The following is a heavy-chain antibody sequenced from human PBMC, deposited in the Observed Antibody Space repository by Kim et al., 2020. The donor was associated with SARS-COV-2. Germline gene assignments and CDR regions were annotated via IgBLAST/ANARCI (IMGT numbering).Heavy chain of an antibody. J-gene: IGHJ6*02. CDR2: IGTAGDT. CDR3: AREQRYCSSTSCSGDGMDV. Sequence: GGSLRLSCAASGFTFSSYDMHWVRQATGKGLEWVSAIGTAGDTYYPGSVKGRFTISRENAKNSLYLQMNSLRAGDTAVYYCAREQRYCSSTSCSGDGMDVWGQGTTVTVSS. CDR1: GFTFSSYD. D-gene: IGHD2-2*01. V-gene: IGHV3-13*04.